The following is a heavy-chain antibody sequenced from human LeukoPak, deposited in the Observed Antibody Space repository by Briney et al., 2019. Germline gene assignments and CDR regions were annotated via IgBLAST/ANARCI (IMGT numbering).Heavy chain of an antibody. D-gene: IGHD3-10*01. J-gene: IGHJ4*02. CDR3: ARESYYGSGTYFNFDS. Sequence: KPGGSLRLSCAASGFTFSGYYMSWIRQAPGKGLEWISYISNSGGATNYGDSVRGRFTISRDNSKNSLYLEMNSLRAEDTAIYYCARESYYGSGTYFNFDSWGQGILVTVSS. CDR2: ISNSGGAT. CDR1: GFTFSGYY. V-gene: IGHV3-11*01.